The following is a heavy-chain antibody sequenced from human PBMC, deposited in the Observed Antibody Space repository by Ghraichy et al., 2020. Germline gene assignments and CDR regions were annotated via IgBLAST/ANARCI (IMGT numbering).Heavy chain of an antibody. V-gene: IGHV3-48*02. J-gene: IGHJ4*02. CDR2: ISSSSSTK. CDR3: ARDAYYGSGRAVFDY. D-gene: IGHD3-10*01. CDR1: GFTFSSYS. Sequence: GSLRLSCAASGFTFSSYSINRVRQAPGKGLEWVSYISSSSSTKYYADSVKGRFTISRDNAKNSLYLQMDSLGDEDTAVYYCARDAYYGSGRAVFDYWGQGTLVTVSS.